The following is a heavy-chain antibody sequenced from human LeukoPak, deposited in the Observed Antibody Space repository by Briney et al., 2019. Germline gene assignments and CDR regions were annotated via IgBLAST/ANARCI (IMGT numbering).Heavy chain of an antibody. D-gene: IGHD2-2*01. J-gene: IGHJ6*03. CDR2: ISASGHYI. CDR3: ARDGSWGDYQFYFYMDV. Sequence: PGGSLRLSCEAFGFTFRSFAMSWVRQAPGKGLEWLSGISASGHYIYQADSVKGRFTISRDNSKNTLYIEINSLRVEDTAVYYCARDGSWGDYQFYFYMDVWGKGTTVTVSS. CDR1: GFTFRSFA. V-gene: IGHV3-23*01.